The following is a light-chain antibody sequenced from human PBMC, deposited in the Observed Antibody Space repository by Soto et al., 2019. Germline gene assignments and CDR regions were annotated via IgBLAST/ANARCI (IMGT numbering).Light chain of an antibody. CDR3: SAYTRISPLVV. Sequence: QSALTQPASVSGSPGQSITISCTGTSSDVGGYNYVSWYQQHPGKAPKLMIYDVSNRPSGVSNRFSGSKSGNTASLTISGLQADDEADYYCSAYTRISPLVVFGGGTKLTVL. CDR1: SSDVGGYNY. J-gene: IGLJ2*01. CDR2: DVS. V-gene: IGLV2-14*01.